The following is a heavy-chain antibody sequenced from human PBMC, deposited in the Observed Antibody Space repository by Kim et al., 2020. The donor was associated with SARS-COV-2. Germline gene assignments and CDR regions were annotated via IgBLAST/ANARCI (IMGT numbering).Heavy chain of an antibody. CDR1: GGSISSYY. J-gene: IGHJ3*02. CDR3: ARGGGYYDYVWGSYGDAFDI. D-gene: IGHD3-16*01. Sequence: SETLSLTCTVSGGSISSYYWSWIRQPPGKGLEWIGYIYYSGSTNYNPSLKSRVTMSVDTSKNQFSLKLSSVTAADTAVYYCARGGGYYDYVWGSYGDAFDIWGQGTMVTVSS. V-gene: IGHV4-59*13. CDR2: IYYSGST.